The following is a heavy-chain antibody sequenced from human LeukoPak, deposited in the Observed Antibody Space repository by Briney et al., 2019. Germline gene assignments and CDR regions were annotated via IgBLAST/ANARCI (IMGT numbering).Heavy chain of an antibody. CDR3: VKDQAGTTGNAFDI. J-gene: IGHJ3*02. V-gene: IGHV3-64D*06. Sequence: PGGSLRLSCSVSGLSISRYPMHWVRQAPGKGLEYASAISSNGGSTYYADTVKGRFTIPRDNSKNTMYLQMNSLRGEDTAVYYCVKDQAGTTGNAFDIWGQGTVVTVSS. D-gene: IGHD1-1*01. CDR2: ISSNGGST. CDR1: GLSISRYP.